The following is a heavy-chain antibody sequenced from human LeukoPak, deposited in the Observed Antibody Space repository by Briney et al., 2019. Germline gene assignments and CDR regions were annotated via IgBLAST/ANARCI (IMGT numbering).Heavy chain of an antibody. CDR3: ARVPGTPHDYYMDV. CDR1: GGSISSGSYY. D-gene: IGHD1-14*01. Sequence: SQTLSLTCTVSGGSISSGSYYWRWIRQPAGKGLEWIGRIYTSGSTNYNPSLKSRVTISVDTSKNQFSLKLSSVTAADTAVYYCARVPGTPHDYYMDVWGKGTTVTVSS. V-gene: IGHV4-61*02. J-gene: IGHJ6*03. CDR2: IYTSGST.